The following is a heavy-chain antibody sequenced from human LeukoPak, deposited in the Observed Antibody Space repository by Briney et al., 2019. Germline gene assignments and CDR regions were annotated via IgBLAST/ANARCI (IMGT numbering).Heavy chain of an antibody. J-gene: IGHJ5*02. CDR1: GFTFSRFG. Sequence: GGSLGLSCAASGFTFSRFGMHWVRQAPGKGLEGVAVIWYDASNKYYADSVKGRFTISRDNSKNTLYLHMNSLSDDDTAVYYCVRGVGVSRFNYLDPWGQGTLVIVSS. CDR3: VRGVGVSRFNYLDP. D-gene: IGHD1-7*01. V-gene: IGHV3-33*01. CDR2: IWYDASNK.